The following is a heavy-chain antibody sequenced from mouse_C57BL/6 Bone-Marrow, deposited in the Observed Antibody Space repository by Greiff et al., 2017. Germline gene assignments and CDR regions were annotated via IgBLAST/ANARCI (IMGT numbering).Heavy chain of an antibody. CDR1: GYAFSSSW. J-gene: IGHJ2*01. Sequence: QVQLKQSGPELVKPGASVKISCKASGYAFSSSWMNWVKQRPGKGLEWVGRIYPGDGDTNYNGKFKGKATLTADKSSSTAYMQLSSLTSEDSAVYFCARATVVDYWGQGTTLTVSS. CDR3: ARATVVDY. V-gene: IGHV1-82*01. D-gene: IGHD1-1*01. CDR2: IYPGDGDT.